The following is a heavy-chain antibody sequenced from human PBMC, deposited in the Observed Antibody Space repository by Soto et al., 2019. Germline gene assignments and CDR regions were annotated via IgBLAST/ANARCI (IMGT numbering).Heavy chain of an antibody. Sequence: QEQLVESGGGVVQPGRSLRLSCAASGFIFRSYGMHWVRQAPGKGLEWVAVMSYDGTNKYHADSVKGRFTISRDNSKNTVYLQRNSLRPEDTALYYCARDSSAGPGATPRNYYSYGMDVWGQGTTVTVPS. CDR1: GFIFRSYG. D-gene: IGHD1-26*01. CDR3: ARDSSAGPGATPRNYYSYGMDV. J-gene: IGHJ6*02. V-gene: IGHV3-30*03. CDR2: MSYDGTNK.